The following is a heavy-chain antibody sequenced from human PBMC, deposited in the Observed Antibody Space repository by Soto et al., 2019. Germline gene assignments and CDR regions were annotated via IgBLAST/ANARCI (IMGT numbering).Heavy chain of an antibody. J-gene: IGHJ3*02. CDR1: GYTFSTHG. CDR2: ITPSNGNT. Sequence: QAQLVQSGPEVKKPGASVKVSCKASGYTFSTHGLSWVRQAPGQGLEWMGWITPSNGNTNYAQKLQGRLSMTTDTSTNTGYMEGMSLRSEDTAVYSCARVRLCRGSTCAPSSGFHMSGQGTVVTVSS. V-gene: IGHV1-18*01. D-gene: IGHD2-15*01. CDR3: ARVRLCRGSTCAPSSGFHM.